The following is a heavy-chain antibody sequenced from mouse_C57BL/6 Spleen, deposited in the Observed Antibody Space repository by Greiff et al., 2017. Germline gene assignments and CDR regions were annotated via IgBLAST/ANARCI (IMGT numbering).Heavy chain of an antibody. Sequence: EVQRVESGGGLVKPGGSLKLSCAASGFTFSDYGMHWVRQAPEKGLEWVAYISSGSSTIYYADTVKGRFTISRDNAKNTLFLQMTSLRSEDTAMYYCARAFYYYGSSYRYAMDYWGQGTSVTVSS. CDR3: ARAFYYYGSSYRYAMDY. CDR2: ISSGSSTI. D-gene: IGHD1-1*01. CDR1: GFTFSDYG. V-gene: IGHV5-17*01. J-gene: IGHJ4*01.